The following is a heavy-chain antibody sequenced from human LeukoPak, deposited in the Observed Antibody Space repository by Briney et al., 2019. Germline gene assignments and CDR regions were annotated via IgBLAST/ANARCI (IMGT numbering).Heavy chain of an antibody. D-gene: IGHD3-22*01. CDR3: AKDGRSSGYPDY. CDR2: ISYDGSNK. V-gene: IGHV3-30*18. J-gene: IGHJ4*02. CDR1: GFTFSSYG. Sequence: PGRTLRLFCGASGFTFSSYGMLWVSQAPGKGLEWVAVISYDGSNKYYADSVKGRFTISRDNSMNTLYLQMNSLRAEGTAVYYCAKDGRSSGYPDYWGQGTLVSVSS.